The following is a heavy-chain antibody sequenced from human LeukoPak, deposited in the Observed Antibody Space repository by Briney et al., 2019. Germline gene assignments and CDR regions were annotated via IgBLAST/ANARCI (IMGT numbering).Heavy chain of an antibody. D-gene: IGHD3-9*01. CDR3: ARSPYYDILTGYYTPLGDL. J-gene: IGHJ2*01. V-gene: IGHV4-61*02. CDR1: GGSISSGSYY. Sequence: PSETLSLTCTVSGGSISSGSYYWSWIRQPAGKGLEWIGRIYTSGSTNYNPSLKSRVTISVDTSKNQFSLKLSSVTAADTAVYYCARSPYYDILTGYYTPLGDLWGRGTLVTVSS. CDR2: IYTSGST.